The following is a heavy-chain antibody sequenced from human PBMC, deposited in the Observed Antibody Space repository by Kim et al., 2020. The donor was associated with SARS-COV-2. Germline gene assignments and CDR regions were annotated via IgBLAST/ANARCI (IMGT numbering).Heavy chain of an antibody. CDR3: AKYAGSTTSSKYFDS. D-gene: IGHD1-26*01. Sequence: DSVKGRFTISRDNSKNTLSLQMNSLRADDTAVYYCAKYAGSTTSSKYFDSWGQGTLVTVSS. J-gene: IGHJ4*02. V-gene: IGHV3-23*01.